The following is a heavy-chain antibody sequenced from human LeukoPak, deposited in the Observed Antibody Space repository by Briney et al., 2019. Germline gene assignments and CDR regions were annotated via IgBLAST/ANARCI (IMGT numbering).Heavy chain of an antibody. CDR1: GFTFSSYW. CDR2: IKGDGTST. J-gene: IGHJ4*02. CDR3: ASGTASCY. Sequence: GRSLRLSCAASGFTFSSYWMHWVRQVPGKGLVWVSRIKGDGTSTSYADSVKGRFTISRDNAKNTLYLQMNSLRAEDTAVYYCASGTASCYWGQGTLVTVSS. V-gene: IGHV3-74*01.